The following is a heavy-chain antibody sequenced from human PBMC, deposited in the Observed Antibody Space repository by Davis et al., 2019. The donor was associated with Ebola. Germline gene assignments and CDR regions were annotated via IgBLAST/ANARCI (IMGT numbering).Heavy chain of an antibody. Sequence: GESLKISCKGSGYSFTSYWISWVRQLPGKGLEWMGRIDPSDSYTNYSPSFQGHVTISADKSISTAYLQWSSLKASDTAMYYCARHPYYYYGMDVWGQGTTVTVSS. CDR1: GYSFTSYW. V-gene: IGHV5-10-1*01. J-gene: IGHJ6*02. CDR2: IDPSDSYT. CDR3: ARHPYYYYGMDV.